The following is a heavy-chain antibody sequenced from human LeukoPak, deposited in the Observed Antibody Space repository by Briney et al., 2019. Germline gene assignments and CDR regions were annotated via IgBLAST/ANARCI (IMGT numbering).Heavy chain of an antibody. V-gene: IGHV3-48*01. J-gene: IGHJ4*01. CDR2: IGSGSGAI. CDR3: ARDLRYFDY. CDR1: GFTFSSYS. Sequence: GGSLRLSCAASGFTFSSYSMNWVRQSPVRGLEWISYIGSGSGAIFYAPSLQGRFTIPRDNAKNLLYLQMHSLRVEDTAVYYCARDLRYFDYWGHGTLVTVSS.